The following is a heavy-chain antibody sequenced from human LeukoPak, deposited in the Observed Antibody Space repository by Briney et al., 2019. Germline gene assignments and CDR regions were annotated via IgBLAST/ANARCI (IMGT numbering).Heavy chain of an antibody. Sequence: GGSLRLSCAASGFTFSSYGMHWVRQAPGKGLEWVAFIRYDGSNKYYADSVKGRFTISRDNSKNTLYLQMNSLRAEDTAVYYCAKDKSGYGSGSYYNVWGQGTLVTVSS. CDR1: GFTFSSYG. D-gene: IGHD3-10*01. V-gene: IGHV3-30*02. CDR2: IRYDGSNK. CDR3: AKDKSGYGSGSYYNV. J-gene: IGHJ4*02.